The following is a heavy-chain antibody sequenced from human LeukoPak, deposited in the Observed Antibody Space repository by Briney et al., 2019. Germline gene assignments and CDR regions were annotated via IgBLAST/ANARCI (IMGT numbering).Heavy chain of an antibody. D-gene: IGHD3-22*01. J-gene: IGHJ4*02. CDR1: GDSLSSYY. CDR2: IYHSGST. CDR3: TREYDSAGLPDY. V-gene: IGHV4-59*01. Sequence: PSETLSLTCTVSGDSLSSYYWNWIRQPPGKGLEWIGHIYHSGSTSYNPSLKSRVTISMDMPKNQFSPKVTSVTAADTAVYYCTREYDSAGLPDYWGQGTLVTVSS.